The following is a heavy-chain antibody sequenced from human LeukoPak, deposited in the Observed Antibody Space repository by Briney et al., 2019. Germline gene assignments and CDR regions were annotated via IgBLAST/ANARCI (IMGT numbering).Heavy chain of an antibody. CDR3: AKDPRVDCSGGSCYYFHY. V-gene: IGHV3-23*01. Sequence: PGGSLRLSCTASGFSFSSYAMSWVRQAPGKGLEWVSAITCSGFNTYYADSVKGRFTISRDNSKNTLYLQMNSLRAEDTAVYYCAKDPRVDCSGGSCYYFHYWGQGTLVTVSS. J-gene: IGHJ4*02. CDR1: GFSFSSYA. CDR2: ITCSGFNT. D-gene: IGHD2-15*01.